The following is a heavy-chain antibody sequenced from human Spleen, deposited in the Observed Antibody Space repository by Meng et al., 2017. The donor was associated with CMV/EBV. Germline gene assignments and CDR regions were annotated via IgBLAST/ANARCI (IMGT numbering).Heavy chain of an antibody. CDR3: AGFDYYGSGERRPLVLD. J-gene: IGHJ4*02. D-gene: IGHD3-10*01. CDR2: IYYSGST. Sequence: SETLSLTCTVSGGSISSSSYYWGWIRQPPGKGLEWIGSIYYSGSTYYNPSLKSRVTISVDTSKNQFSLKLSSVTSADTAVYYCAGFDYYGSGERRPLVLDWGQGTLVTVSS. CDR1: GGSISSSSYY. V-gene: IGHV4-39*01.